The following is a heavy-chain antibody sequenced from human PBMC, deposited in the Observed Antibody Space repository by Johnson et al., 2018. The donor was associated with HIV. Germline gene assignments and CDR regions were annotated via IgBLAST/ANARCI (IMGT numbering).Heavy chain of an antibody. CDR1: GFTFSDAW. D-gene: IGHD1-7*01. J-gene: IGHJ3*02. CDR3: ARDRAWNYEGAFDI. CDR2: IFTVGDV. Sequence: MQLVESGGGLVQPGGSLRLSCAASGFTFSDAWMSWVRQAPGKGLEWVSVIFTVGDVYYADSVKGRFTISRDNSKNFLYLQMNSLRAEDTAVYYCARDRAWNYEGAFDIWGQGTMVTVSS. V-gene: IGHV3-66*01.